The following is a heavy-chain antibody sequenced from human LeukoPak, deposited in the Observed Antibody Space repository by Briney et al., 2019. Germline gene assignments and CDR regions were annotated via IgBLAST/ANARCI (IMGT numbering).Heavy chain of an antibody. J-gene: IGHJ4*02. CDR2: IWSDGSNK. D-gene: IGHD6-13*01. Sequence: GGSLRLSCEASGLTFSSYGMHWVRQAPGKGLEWEAVIWSDGSNKYYADSVKGRFAISRDNSKNTVWLQMNSLRAEDTAVYYCASAAGAYDNWGQGTLVTVSS. CDR1: GLTFSSYG. V-gene: IGHV3-33*01. CDR3: ASAAGAYDN.